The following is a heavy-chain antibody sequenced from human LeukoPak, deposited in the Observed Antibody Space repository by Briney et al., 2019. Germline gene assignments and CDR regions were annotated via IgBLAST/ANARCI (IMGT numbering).Heavy chain of an antibody. V-gene: IGHV4-59*01. J-gene: IGHJ4*02. D-gene: IGHD3-16*01. Sequence: SETLSLTCTVSGGSISSYYWSWIRQPPGKGLEWIGYIYYSGSTNYNPSLKSRVTISVDTSKNQFSLKLSSVTAADTAVYYCARGVGGEAGYYFDYWGQGTLVTVSS. CDR2: IYYSGST. CDR1: GGSISSYY. CDR3: ARGVGGEAGYYFDY.